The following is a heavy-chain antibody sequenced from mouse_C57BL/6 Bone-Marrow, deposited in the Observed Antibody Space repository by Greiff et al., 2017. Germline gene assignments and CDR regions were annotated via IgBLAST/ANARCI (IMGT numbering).Heavy chain of an antibody. J-gene: IGHJ2*01. D-gene: IGHD4-1*01. Sequence: EVKLMESGGDLVKPGGSLKLSCAASGFTFSSYGMSWVRQTPDKRLEWVATISSGGSYTYYPDSVKGRFTISRDNAKNTLYLQMSSLKSEDTAMYYCARRNWDEFFDYWGQGTTLTVSS. CDR3: ARRNWDEFFDY. V-gene: IGHV5-6*02. CDR2: ISSGGSYT. CDR1: GFTFSSYG.